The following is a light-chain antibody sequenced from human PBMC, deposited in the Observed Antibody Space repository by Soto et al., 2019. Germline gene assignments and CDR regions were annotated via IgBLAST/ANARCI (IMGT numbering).Light chain of an antibody. Sequence: EILLTQSPGTLSLSPGERATLSCRASQRVSSTYLAWYQQKPGQAPRLLIYGTSSRATGIPTRFSGSGSGTEFTLTISSLQSEDFAVYYCQQYNNWPAITFGQGTRLEIK. CDR3: QQYNNWPAIT. CDR2: GTS. J-gene: IGKJ5*01. CDR1: QRVSSTY. V-gene: IGKV3D-15*01.